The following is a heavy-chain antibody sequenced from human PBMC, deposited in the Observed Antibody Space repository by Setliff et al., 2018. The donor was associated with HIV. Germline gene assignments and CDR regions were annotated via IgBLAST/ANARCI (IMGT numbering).Heavy chain of an antibody. CDR3: ASAGSGTRAPPRY. CDR1: GGSFSDYY. Sequence: TSETLSLTCAVYGGSFSDYYWTWIRQSPGKGLEWIGRIYTSGSTNYNPSLKSRVTISLDTSKNQFSLKLTSVTAADTAVYYCASAGSGTRAPPRYWGQGTLVTVSS. D-gene: IGHD1-1*01. V-gene: IGHV4-59*10. CDR2: IYTSGST. J-gene: IGHJ4*02.